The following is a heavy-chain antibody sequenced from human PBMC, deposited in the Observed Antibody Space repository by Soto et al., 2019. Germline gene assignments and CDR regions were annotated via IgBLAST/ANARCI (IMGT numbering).Heavy chain of an antibody. Sequence: QVLLVQSGAEVKRPGASVKVSCKASGCTFSNYGITWVRQAPGHGLEWLGWVTAFNGDTNYAQNVQGRVTLTTDTSTETAYMELRSLRPDDTAVYYCARDGRVSFYYYGMDVWGQGTTVIVSS. J-gene: IGHJ6*02. CDR2: VTAFNGDT. CDR1: GCTFSNYG. CDR3: ARDGRVSFYYYGMDV. V-gene: IGHV1-18*01.